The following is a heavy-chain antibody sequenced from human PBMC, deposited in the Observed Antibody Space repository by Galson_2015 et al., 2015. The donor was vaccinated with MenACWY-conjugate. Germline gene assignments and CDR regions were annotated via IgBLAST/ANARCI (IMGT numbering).Heavy chain of an antibody. J-gene: IGHJ3*02. Sequence: SLRLSCAASGFTFGGYEMNWVRQAPGKGLEWVSFISSSGGTIHYADSVKGRFTFSRDNAKNSLYLQMNSLRAEDTAVYYCVKDRWNRYNWNYAFDIWGQGTMVTVSS. CDR3: VKDRWNRYNWNYAFDI. V-gene: IGHV3-48*03. D-gene: IGHD1-7*01. CDR2: ISSSGGTI. CDR1: GFTFGGYE.